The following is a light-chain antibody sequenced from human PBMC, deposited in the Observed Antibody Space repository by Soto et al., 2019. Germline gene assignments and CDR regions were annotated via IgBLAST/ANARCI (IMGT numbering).Light chain of an antibody. V-gene: IGKV2D-29*02. Sequence: DIVMTQSPLSLPVTPGEPASISCRSSQSLLHITGETFLFWYLQKPGQSPQLLIYEVSTRVSGVPDRFSGSGSGTDFTLEISRVETDDVGIYYCMQNTQLPPTFGQGTRLEIK. CDR1: QSLLHITGETF. CDR3: MQNTQLPPT. CDR2: EVS. J-gene: IGKJ5*01.